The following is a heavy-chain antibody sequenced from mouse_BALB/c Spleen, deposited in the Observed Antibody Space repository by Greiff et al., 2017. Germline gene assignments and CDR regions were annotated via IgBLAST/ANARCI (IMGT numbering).Heavy chain of an antibody. CDR2: ISSGGSYT. D-gene: IGHD2-1*01. V-gene: IGHV5-6-4*01. J-gene: IGHJ4*01. Sequence: EVHLVESGGDLVKPGGSLKLSCAASGFTFSSYTMSWVRQTPEKRLEWVATISSGGSYTYYPDSVKGRFTISRDNAKNTLYLQMSSLKSEDTAMYYCTRDIYYGNYYAMDYWGQGTSVTVSS. CDR1: GFTFSSYT. CDR3: TRDIYYGNYYAMDY.